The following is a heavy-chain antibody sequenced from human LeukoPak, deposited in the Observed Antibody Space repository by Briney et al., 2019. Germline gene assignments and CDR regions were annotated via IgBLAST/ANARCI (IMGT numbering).Heavy chain of an antibody. D-gene: IGHD6-19*01. CDR3: ARDALDSSGWFYHGMDV. J-gene: IGHJ6*02. CDR2: FYTGGST. CDR1: GGSISSYY. V-gene: IGHV4-4*07. Sequence: PSETLSLTCTVSGGSISSYYWNWIRQSAGRGLEWIGRFYTGGSTNYNPSLKSRVTMSVDTSKNQFSLKLTSVIAAGTDVYYCARDALDSSGWFYHGMDVWGQGTTVTVSS.